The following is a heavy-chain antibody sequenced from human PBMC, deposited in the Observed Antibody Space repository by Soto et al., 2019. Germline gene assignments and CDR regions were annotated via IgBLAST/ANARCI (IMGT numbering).Heavy chain of an antibody. CDR3: AREGVAPYYYYGMDV. CDR2: ISSYNGDT. J-gene: IGHJ6*02. D-gene: IGHD5-12*01. CDR1: GYTFTRSG. V-gene: IGHV1-18*01. Sequence: QVQLEQSGAEVKKPGASVKVSCKASGYTFTRSGISWVRQAPGQGPEWMGWISSYNGDTNYAQTFQGRVTMTTDTSTSTAYMELRSLRSDDTAVYYCAREGVAPYYYYGMDVWGQGTPFTVSS.